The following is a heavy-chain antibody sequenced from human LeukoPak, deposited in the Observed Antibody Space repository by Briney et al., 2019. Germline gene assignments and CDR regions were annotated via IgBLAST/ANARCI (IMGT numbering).Heavy chain of an antibody. D-gene: IGHD2-15*01. Sequence: GGSLRLSCAASGFSFSTYEMNWVRQAPGKGLEWVSYIIVRGDTIYYADSVKGRFTISRDNAKNSLYLEMNSLRGEDTAVYYCARDSGYCKEINCHHFDFWGQGTLVTVSS. CDR3: ARDSGYCKEINCHHFDF. J-gene: IGHJ4*02. V-gene: IGHV3-48*03. CDR2: IIVRGDTI. CDR1: GFSFSTYE.